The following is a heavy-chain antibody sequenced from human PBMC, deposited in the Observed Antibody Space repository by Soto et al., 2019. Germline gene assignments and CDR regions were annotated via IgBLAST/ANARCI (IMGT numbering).Heavy chain of an antibody. CDR2: IIPIFGTA. CDR1: GGTFSGYA. CDR3: ARGGRVGVPAGSWGWFDP. Sequence: ASVKVSCKDSGGTFSGYAISWVRQAPGQGLEWMGGIIPIFGTANYAQKFQGRVTITADESTSTAYMELSSLRSEDTAVYDCARGGRVGVPAGSWGWFDPGGQGTLDTVSS. V-gene: IGHV1-69*13. J-gene: IGHJ5*02. D-gene: IGHD2-2*01.